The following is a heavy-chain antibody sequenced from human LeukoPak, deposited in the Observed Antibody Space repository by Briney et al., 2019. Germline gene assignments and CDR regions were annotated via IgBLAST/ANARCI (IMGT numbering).Heavy chain of an antibody. CDR3: AGGVVATILSLDY. CDR2: IGGTGIRT. V-gene: IGHV3-23*01. J-gene: IGHJ4*02. Sequence: GGSLRPSCAASGFPFSDYSMNWVRQAPGKGLEWVSGIGGTGIRTYYADSVKGRFTISRDNSKNALYLQMNSLRVEDTAVYYCAGGVVATILSLDYWGRGTLVTVSS. D-gene: IGHD5-12*01. CDR1: GFPFSDYS.